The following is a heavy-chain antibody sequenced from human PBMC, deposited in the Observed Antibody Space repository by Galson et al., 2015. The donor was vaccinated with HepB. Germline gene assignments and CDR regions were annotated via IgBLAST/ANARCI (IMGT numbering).Heavy chain of an antibody. CDR2: IYYSGST. J-gene: IGHJ5*02. V-gene: IGHV4-39*07. Sequence: ETLSLTCTVSGGSISSSSYYWGWIRQPPGKGLEWIGSIYYSGSTYYNPSLKSRVTISVDTSKNQFSLELSSVTAADTAVYYCARDQSRLFISHSRGWFDPWGQGTLVTVSS. CDR3: ARDQSRLFISHSRGWFDP. CDR1: GGSISSSSYY. D-gene: IGHD3-3*02.